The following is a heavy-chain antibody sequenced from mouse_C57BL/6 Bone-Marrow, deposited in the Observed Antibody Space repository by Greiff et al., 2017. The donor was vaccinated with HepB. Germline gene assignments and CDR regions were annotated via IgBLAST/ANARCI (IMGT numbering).Heavy chain of an antibody. Sequence: EVQLQQSGPELVKPGASVKMSCKASGYTFTDYNMHWVKQSHRKSLEWIGYINPNNGGTSYNQKFKGKATLTVNKSSSTAYMELRSLTSEDSAVYYCARTPQFITTVVAKLYYAMDYWGQGTSVTVSS. D-gene: IGHD1-1*01. CDR2: INPNNGGT. CDR3: ARTPQFITTVVAKLYYAMDY. CDR1: GYTFTDYN. J-gene: IGHJ4*01. V-gene: IGHV1-22*01.